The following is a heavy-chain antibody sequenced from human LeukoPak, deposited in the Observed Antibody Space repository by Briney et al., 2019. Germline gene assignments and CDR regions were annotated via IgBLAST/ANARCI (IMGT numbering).Heavy chain of an antibody. CDR1: GFTFSNAW. CDR2: IKSKTDGGTI. V-gene: IGHV3-15*01. Sequence: GGSLRLSCAASGFTFSNAWMNWVRQSPGKGLEWVGRIKSKTDGGTIDYGARAKGRFTISRDDSKNTLFLQMNSLKTEDTAMYHCTTGVRDSSGYYNFDYWGQGTLVTVSS. CDR3: TTGVRDSSGYYNFDY. D-gene: IGHD3-22*01. J-gene: IGHJ4*02.